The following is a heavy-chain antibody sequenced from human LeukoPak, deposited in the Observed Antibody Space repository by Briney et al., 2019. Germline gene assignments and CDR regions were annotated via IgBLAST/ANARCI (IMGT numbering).Heavy chain of an antibody. V-gene: IGHV3-23*01. CDR1: GFTFSAYA. CDR3: ARGGLPELYH. CDR2: ISGGGDSI. J-gene: IGHJ4*02. D-gene: IGHD3-10*01. Sequence: GGSLRLSCAVSGFTFSAYAMAWVRQAPGRGLEWVSSISGGGDSIYNADSVKGRFTISRDNSKSTLYLQMNSLRAEDTAVYYCARGGLPELYHWGQGTLVTVSS.